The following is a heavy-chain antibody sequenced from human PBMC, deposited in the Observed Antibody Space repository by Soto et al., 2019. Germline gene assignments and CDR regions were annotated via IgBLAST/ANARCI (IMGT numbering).Heavy chain of an antibody. J-gene: IGHJ4*02. V-gene: IGHV1-46*01. CDR1: GYTFTSYI. CDR3: ARDSPPVDY. CDR2: INPSGGST. Sequence: ASVKVSCKASGYTFTSYIMHWVRQAPGQGLEWMGVINPSGGSTNYPQKFQGRVTLTRDTSTSTAYMELRSLRSDDTAVYYCARDSPPVDYWGQGTLVTVSS.